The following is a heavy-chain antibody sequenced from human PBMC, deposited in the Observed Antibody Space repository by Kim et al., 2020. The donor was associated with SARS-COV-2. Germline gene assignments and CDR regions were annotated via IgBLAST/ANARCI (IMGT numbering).Heavy chain of an antibody. CDR3: ARHVTFFIVAFYI. CDR1: GYSFTTYP. D-gene: IGHD2-15*01. V-gene: IGHV5-10-1*01. Sequence: GESLKISCRGSGYSFTTYPISWVRLVPGKGLEWMGRIAPINSYSTYSPTFQGHASISSDESTSTVYLQWRSLRASDTAIYYCARHVTFFIVAFYIWGQGT. J-gene: IGHJ3*02. CDR2: IAPINSYS.